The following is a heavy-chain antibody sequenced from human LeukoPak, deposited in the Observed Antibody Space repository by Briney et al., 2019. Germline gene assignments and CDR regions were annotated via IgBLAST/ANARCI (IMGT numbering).Heavy chain of an antibody. D-gene: IGHD1-14*01. Sequence: SETLSLTCTVSGGSISSYYWSWIRQPPGKGLEWIGYIYYSGSTNYNPSLKSRVTISVDTSKNQFSLKLSSVTAADTAVYYCASENHTPYYFDYWGQGTLVTVSS. V-gene: IGHV4-59*12. J-gene: IGHJ4*02. CDR1: GGSISSYY. CDR2: IYYSGST. CDR3: ASENHTPYYFDY.